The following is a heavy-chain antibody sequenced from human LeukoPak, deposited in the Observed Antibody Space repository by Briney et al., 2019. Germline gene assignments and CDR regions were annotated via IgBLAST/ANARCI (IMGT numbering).Heavy chain of an antibody. CDR1: GFTFSSYA. D-gene: IGHD1-26*01. CDR2: ITGSTGST. J-gene: IGHJ6*02. Sequence: GGSLRLSCAASGFTFSSYAMSWVRQAPGRGLEWVSSITGSTGSTSYADSVRGRFTISRDNSKNTLYLQLNTLRAEDTAIYYCAKAIVGATYYYYYGMDVWGQGTTVTVSS. CDR3: AKAIVGATYYYYYGMDV. V-gene: IGHV3-23*01.